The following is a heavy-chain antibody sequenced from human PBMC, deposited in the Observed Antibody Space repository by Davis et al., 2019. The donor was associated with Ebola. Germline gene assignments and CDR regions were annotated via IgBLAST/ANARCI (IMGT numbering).Heavy chain of an antibody. J-gene: IGHJ4*02. Sequence: GESLKISCAASGFTFSSYWMSWVRQAPGKGLEWVANIKQDGSEKYYVDSVKGRFTISRDSSKSSLYLQMNSLRSEDTALYYCGKADCGGDCRVVDFWGQGTLVTVSA. CDR2: IKQDGSEK. CDR1: GFTFSSYW. D-gene: IGHD2-21*02. CDR3: GKADCGGDCRVVDF. V-gene: IGHV3-7*03.